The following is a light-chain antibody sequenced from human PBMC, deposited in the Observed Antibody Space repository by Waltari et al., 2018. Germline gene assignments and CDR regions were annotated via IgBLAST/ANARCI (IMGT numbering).Light chain of an antibody. CDR1: QSVSSW. Sequence: DIQMTPSPSTLSASVGDRVTITCRASQSVSSWLAWYQQKPGKAPKLVIYQASTLKSGVPSRFSGSGSGTEFTLTISSLQPDDFATYYCQQYSGFSETFGQGTKLEIK. CDR3: QQYSGFSET. V-gene: IGKV1-5*03. J-gene: IGKJ2*01. CDR2: QAS.